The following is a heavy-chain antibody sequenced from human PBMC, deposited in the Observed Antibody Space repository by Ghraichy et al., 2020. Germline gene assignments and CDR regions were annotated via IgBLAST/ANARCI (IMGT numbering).Heavy chain of an antibody. J-gene: IGHJ4*02. D-gene: IGHD3-9*01. Sequence: SETLSLTCTVSGGSTRSGGYYWNWIRQHPQRGLEWIGYISHSGSTRYTPSLKRRVTISADTSKKTFSLRLTSVTAADTAVYYCARGTHYDILTGLDSWGQGTLVTVSS. CDR2: ISHSGST. CDR3: ARGTHYDILTGLDS. V-gene: IGHV4-31*03. CDR1: GGSTRSGGYY.